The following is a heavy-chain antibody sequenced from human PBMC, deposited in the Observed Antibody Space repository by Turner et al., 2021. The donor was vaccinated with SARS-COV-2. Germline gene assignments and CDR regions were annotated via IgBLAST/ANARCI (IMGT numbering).Heavy chain of an antibody. CDR3: ARDRIVRNWNDVPKPTYGMDV. Sequence: EVQLVESGGGLVKPGGSLRHSCAASEFPFNSYSMNWVRQAPGKGLEWVSSISSSSSYIYYADSAKGRFTISRDNAKNSVYLQMNSLRAEDTAVYYCARDRIVRNWNDVPKPTYGMDVWGQGTTVTVSS. CDR2: ISSSSSYI. J-gene: IGHJ6*02. V-gene: IGHV3-21*01. D-gene: IGHD1-20*01. CDR1: EFPFNSYS.